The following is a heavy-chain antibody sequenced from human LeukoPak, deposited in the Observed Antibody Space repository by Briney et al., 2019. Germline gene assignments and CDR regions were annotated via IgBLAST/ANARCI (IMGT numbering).Heavy chain of an antibody. CDR3: ANLGVSIAAAAFDY. V-gene: IGHV3-23*01. CDR1: GLTFSRHG. J-gene: IGHJ4*02. Sequence: GGSLRLSCVVSGLTFSRHGMTWLRQAPGKGLEWVSTISTSGDITFYAASVKGRFTISRDNSKNTLYLQMNSLRAEDTAVYYCANLGVSIAAAAFDYWGQGTLVTVSS. D-gene: IGHD6-13*01. CDR2: ISTSGDIT.